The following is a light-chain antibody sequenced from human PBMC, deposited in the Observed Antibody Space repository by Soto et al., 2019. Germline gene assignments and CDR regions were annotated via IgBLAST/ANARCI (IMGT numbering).Light chain of an antibody. J-gene: IGKJ5*01. CDR3: PQYYSSPST. CDR2: WAS. Sequence: DIVMTQSPDSLAVSLGERATINCKSSQSVFYRSKSKNCLAWYQQKPGQPPKLLIYWASTRESGVPDRFSGSGSGTDFALTIRSLQAEDVAVYYCPQYYSSPSTFGQGTRLEIK. CDR1: QSVFYRSKSKNC. V-gene: IGKV4-1*01.